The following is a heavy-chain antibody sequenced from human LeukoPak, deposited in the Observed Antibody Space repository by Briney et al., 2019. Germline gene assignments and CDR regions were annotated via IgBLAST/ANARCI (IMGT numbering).Heavy chain of an antibody. D-gene: IGHD2-2*01. CDR1: GDSVSSNSVT. Sequence: SQTLSLTRAISGDSVSSNSVTWNWIRQSPSRGPEWLGRTYYRSTWYNDYAVSVRGRITVNPDTSKNQFSLHLNSVTPEDTAVYYCARRLTQYDCFDPWGQGILVTVSS. CDR2: TYYRSTWYN. J-gene: IGHJ5*02. V-gene: IGHV6-1*01. CDR3: ARRLTQYDCFDP.